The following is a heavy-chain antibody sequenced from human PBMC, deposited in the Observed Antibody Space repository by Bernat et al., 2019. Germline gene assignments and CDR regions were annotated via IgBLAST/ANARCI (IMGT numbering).Heavy chain of an antibody. J-gene: IGHJ6*03. V-gene: IGHV3-74*01. CDR2: INSDGSST. D-gene: IGHD3-10*01. Sequence: EVQLVESGGGLVQPGGSLRLSCAASGFTFSSYWMHWVRQAPGKGLVWVSRINSDGSSTSYADSVKGRFTISRDNAKNTLYLQMNSLRAEDTAVYYCARVDGFREFHYYYYCMDVWGKGTTVTVSS. CDR3: ARVDGFREFHYYYYCMDV. CDR1: GFTFSSYW.